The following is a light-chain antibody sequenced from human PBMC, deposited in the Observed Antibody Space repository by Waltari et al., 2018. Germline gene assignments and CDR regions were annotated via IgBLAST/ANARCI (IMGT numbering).Light chain of an antibody. CDR3: QQYYTIPWT. Sequence: DIVMTQSPDSLSVSLGERATLNCKSSQSLLSSANSNNYLSWYQQRPGQPPKLLISGASTRESGVPDRFSGSGSGTDFTLTISSLQAEDLAIYYCQQYYTIPWTFGQGTKVDIK. V-gene: IGKV4-1*01. J-gene: IGKJ1*01. CDR1: QSLLSSANSNNY. CDR2: GAS.